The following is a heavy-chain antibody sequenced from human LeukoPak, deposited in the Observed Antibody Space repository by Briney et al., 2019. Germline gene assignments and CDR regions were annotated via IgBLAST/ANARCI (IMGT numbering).Heavy chain of an antibody. V-gene: IGHV4-59*01. CDR2: IYYSGST. D-gene: IGHD3-3*01. CDR1: GGSISSYY. Sequence: PSETLSLTCTVSGGSISSYYWSWIRQPPGKGLEWIGYIYYSGSTNYNPSLKSRVTISVDTSKNQFSLKLSSVTAADTAVYYCARILRFLEWTETYYFDYWGQGTLVTVSS. J-gene: IGHJ4*02. CDR3: ARILRFLEWTETYYFDY.